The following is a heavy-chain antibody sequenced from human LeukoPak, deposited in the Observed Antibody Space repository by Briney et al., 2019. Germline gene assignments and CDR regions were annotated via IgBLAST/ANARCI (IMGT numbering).Heavy chain of an antibody. CDR1: GFTFSSYV. Sequence: GGSLRLSCAASGFTFSSYVMSWVRQAPGKGLEWVSAISGSGGNTYYADSVKGRFTISRDNSKNTLYLQMNSLRAEDTAVYYCAKDVYYDSSGYYNYWGQGTLVTVSS. D-gene: IGHD3-22*01. CDR3: AKDVYYDSSGYYNY. V-gene: IGHV3-23*01. CDR2: ISGSGGNT. J-gene: IGHJ4*02.